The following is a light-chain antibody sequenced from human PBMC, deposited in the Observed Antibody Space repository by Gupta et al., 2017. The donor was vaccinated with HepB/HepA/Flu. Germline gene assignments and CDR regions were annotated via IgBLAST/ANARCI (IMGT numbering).Light chain of an antibody. Sequence: QLVLTPSPSASAALGASVTLTRTLSSGHSSYAIAWHQQQPEKGPRYLMKVNIDGSQTKGDGIPDRFSGSSSGAEPSLTISRLPAEEAADYYCQTWGSGIGYAFGTGTKVTVL. J-gene: IGLJ1*01. V-gene: IGLV4-69*01. CDR1: SGHSSYA. CDR2: VNIDGSQ. CDR3: QTWGSGIGYA.